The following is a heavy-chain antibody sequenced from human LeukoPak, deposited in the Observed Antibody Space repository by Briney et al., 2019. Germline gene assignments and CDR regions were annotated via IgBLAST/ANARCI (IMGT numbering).Heavy chain of an antibody. CDR2: ISAYNGNT. J-gene: IGHJ4*02. D-gene: IGHD6-19*01. CDR3: ARDLGGGWLVFDY. Sequence: ASVKVSCKASGGTVSSYAISWVRQAPGQGLEWMGWISAYNGNTNYAQKLQGRVTMTTDTSTSTAYMELRSLRSDDTAVYYCARDLGGGWLVFDYWGQGTLVTVSS. V-gene: IGHV1-18*01. CDR1: GGTVSSYA.